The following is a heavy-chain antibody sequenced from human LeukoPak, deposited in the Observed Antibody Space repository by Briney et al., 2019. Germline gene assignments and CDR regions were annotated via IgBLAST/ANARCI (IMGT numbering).Heavy chain of an antibody. CDR3: AKGRGSDRDGYNSGFRSAMPFPDY. J-gene: IGHJ4*02. D-gene: IGHD5-24*01. V-gene: IGHV3-23*01. CDR1: GFTFSSYV. CDR2: ISGSGGST. Sequence: PGGSLRLSCAATGFTFSSYVMSWVRQAPGKGLEWVSAISGSGGSTYYADSVKGRFTISRDNSKNTLYLQMNSLRAEDTALYYCAKGRGSDRDGYNSGFRSAMPFPDYWGQGTLVTVSS.